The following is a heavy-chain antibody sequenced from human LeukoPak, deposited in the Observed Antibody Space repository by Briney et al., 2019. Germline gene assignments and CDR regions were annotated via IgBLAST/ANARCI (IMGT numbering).Heavy chain of an antibody. CDR2: IYYSGST. V-gene: IGHV4-59*01. J-gene: IGHJ4*02. D-gene: IGHD6-19*01. CDR3: AREEPLSSGWYDY. CDR1: GGSISSYY. Sequence: SETLSLTCTVSGGSISSYYWSWIRQPPGKGLEWIGYIYYSGSTNYNPSLKSRVTISVDTSKNQFSLKLSSVTAADTAVYYCAREEPLSSGWYDYWGQGTLVTVSS.